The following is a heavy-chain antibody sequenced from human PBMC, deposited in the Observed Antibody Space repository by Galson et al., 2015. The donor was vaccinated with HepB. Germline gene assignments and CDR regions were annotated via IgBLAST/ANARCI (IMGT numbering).Heavy chain of an antibody. D-gene: IGHD3-3*01. Sequence: SLRLSCAASGFTFGDYAMSWFRQAPGKGLEWVGFIRSKAYGGTTEYAASVKGRFTISRDDSKSIAYLQMNSLKTGDTAVYYCTRADLRFLEWSFDYWGQGTLVTVSS. CDR2: IRSKAYGGTT. CDR1: GFTFGDYA. CDR3: TRADLRFLEWSFDY. J-gene: IGHJ4*02. V-gene: IGHV3-49*03.